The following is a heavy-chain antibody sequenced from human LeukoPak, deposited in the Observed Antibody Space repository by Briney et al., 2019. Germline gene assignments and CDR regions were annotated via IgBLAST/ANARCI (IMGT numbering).Heavy chain of an antibody. CDR1: GFTFSSYR. J-gene: IGHJ4*02. D-gene: IGHD3-22*01. CDR2: ISSSSSYI. Sequence: LRLKCETYGFTFSSYRMNWVRQAPGKGLEWVSSISSSSSYIYYADSVKGRFTISRDNAKNSLYLQMNSLRAEDTAVYYCARDVHYYDSSGYYGPGVDYWGQGTLVTVSS. V-gene: IGHV3-21*01. CDR3: ARDVHYYDSSGYYGPGVDY.